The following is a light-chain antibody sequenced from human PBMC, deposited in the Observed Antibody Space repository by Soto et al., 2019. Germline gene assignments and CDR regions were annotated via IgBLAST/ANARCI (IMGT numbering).Light chain of an antibody. CDR2: KAS. CDR1: QSISSW. CDR3: QQYNSYSWT. V-gene: IGKV1-5*03. J-gene: IGKJ1*01. Sequence: IPITHSPSTLSASVLYRVTITCRASQSISSWLAWYQQKPGKAPKLLIYKASSLESGVPSRFSGSGSGTEFTLTISSLQPDDFATYYCQQYNSYSWTFGQGTKVDI.